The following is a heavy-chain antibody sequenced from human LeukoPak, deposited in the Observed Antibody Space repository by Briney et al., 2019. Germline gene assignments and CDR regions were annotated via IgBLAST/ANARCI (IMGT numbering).Heavy chain of an antibody. D-gene: IGHD6-13*01. V-gene: IGHV3-7*01. CDR2: IKQDGSEK. Sequence: GGSLRLSCAASGFASGFTFSSYAMSWVRQAPGKGLEWVASIKQDGSEKYYVDSVKGRFTISRDNAKNSVYLQMTSLRAEDTAVYYCATPGSGIWCFDYWGQGTLLTVSS. CDR3: ATPGSGIWCFDY. J-gene: IGHJ4*02. CDR1: GFTFSSYA.